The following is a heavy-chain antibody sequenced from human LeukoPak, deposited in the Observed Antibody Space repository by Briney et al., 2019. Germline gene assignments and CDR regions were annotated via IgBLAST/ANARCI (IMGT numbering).Heavy chain of an antibody. Sequence: SETLSLTCTVSGDSIRNFYWNWVRQPPGKGLEWIGYIYHSGNTNFNPSLKSRLTMSIDTSKNQFSLKLTSVTAADTAVYYCAKETRGGYSYGYFDYWGQGTLVTVSS. CDR2: IYHSGNT. V-gene: IGHV4-59*01. D-gene: IGHD5-18*01. CDR3: AKETRGGYSYGYFDY. CDR1: GDSIRNFY. J-gene: IGHJ4*02.